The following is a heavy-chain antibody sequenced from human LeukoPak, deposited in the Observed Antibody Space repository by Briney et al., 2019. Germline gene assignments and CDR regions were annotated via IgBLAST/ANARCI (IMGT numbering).Heavy chain of an antibody. CDR3: ARAGALLWFGELLLGYWFDP. J-gene: IGHJ5*02. D-gene: IGHD3-10*01. Sequence: ASVKVSCKASEYTFTGYYMHWVRQAPGQGLEWMGWINPNSGGTHYAQKFQGRVTMTRDTSISTAYMELSRLRSDDTAVYYCARAGALLWFGELLLGYWFDPWGQGTLVTVSS. CDR2: INPNSGGT. CDR1: EYTFTGYY. V-gene: IGHV1-2*02.